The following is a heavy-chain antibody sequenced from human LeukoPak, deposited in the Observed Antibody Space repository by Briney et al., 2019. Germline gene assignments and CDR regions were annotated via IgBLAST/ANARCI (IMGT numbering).Heavy chain of an antibody. CDR2: IYSGGST. J-gene: IGHJ3*02. CDR3: ARGKSIVGAPEAFDI. Sequence: GGSLRLSCAASGFTVSSNYMSWVRQAPGKGLEWVSVIYSGGSTYYADSVKGRFTISRDNSKNTLYLQMNSLRAEDTAVYYCARGKSIVGAPEAFDIWGQGTMVTVSS. D-gene: IGHD1-26*01. V-gene: IGHV3-66*01. CDR1: GFTVSSNY.